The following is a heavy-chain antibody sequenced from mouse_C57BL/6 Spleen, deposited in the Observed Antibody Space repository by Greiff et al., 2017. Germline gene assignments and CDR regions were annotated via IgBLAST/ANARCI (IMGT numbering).Heavy chain of an antibody. D-gene: IGHD2-2*01. CDR1: GFSLSTSGMG. J-gene: IGHJ4*01. CDR3: ARRNYGYDGYYAMDY. V-gene: IGHV8-12*01. Sequence: VKLMESGPGILQSSQTLSLTCSFSGFSLSTSGMGVSWIRQPSGKGLEWLAHIYWDDDKRYNPSLKSRLTISKDTSRNQVFLKSTSVDTAATATYYCARRNYGYDGYYAMDYWGQGTSVTVSS. CDR2: IYWDDDK.